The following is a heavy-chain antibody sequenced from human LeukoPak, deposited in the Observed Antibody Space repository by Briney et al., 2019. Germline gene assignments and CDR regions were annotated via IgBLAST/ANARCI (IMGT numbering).Heavy chain of an antibody. D-gene: IGHD6-19*01. CDR2: ISSTSSTI. CDR3: ARGGVGGSGWLNYYAMDV. J-gene: IGHJ6*02. Sequence: GGSPRLSCAASGFTFTSYGMNWVRQAPGKGLEWVSYISSTSSTISYADSVKGRFTISRDNAKSSLYLQMNSLRDEDTAMYYCARGGVGGSGWLNYYAMDVWGQGTTVTVSS. CDR1: GFTFTSYG. V-gene: IGHV3-48*02.